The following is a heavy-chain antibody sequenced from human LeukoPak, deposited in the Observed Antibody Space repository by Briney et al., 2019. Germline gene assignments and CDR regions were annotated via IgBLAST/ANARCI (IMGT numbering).Heavy chain of an antibody. J-gene: IGHJ4*02. CDR1: GFTFSNSA. CDR2: MTGSGADT. V-gene: IGHV3-23*01. D-gene: IGHD3-9*01. Sequence: GGPLRLSCAASGFTFSNSAMSWVRQAPGKGLEWISGMTGSGADTYYADSVKGRFSVSRDNSKNTLYLQMNSLRAEDTAVYYCAKDKGSPYNSEWFYFDYWGQGTLVTVSS. CDR3: AKDKGSPYNSEWFYFDY.